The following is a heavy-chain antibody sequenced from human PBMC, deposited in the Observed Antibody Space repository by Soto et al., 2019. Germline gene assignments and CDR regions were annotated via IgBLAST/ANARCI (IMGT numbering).Heavy chain of an antibody. J-gene: IGHJ5*01. CDR2: IHNSGTS. V-gene: IGHV4-59*01. CDR3: ARDFYDSVGYTWFDS. CDR1: GDTSTSYY. D-gene: IGHD3-22*01. Sequence: SETLSLTCTVSGDTSTSYYWGWIRQAPGKGLEWIGHIHNSGTSTHNPSLNGRVTISIDMSKKQFSLKLTSLTSADTAVYYCARDFYDSVGYTWFDSWSQGTQVTVSS.